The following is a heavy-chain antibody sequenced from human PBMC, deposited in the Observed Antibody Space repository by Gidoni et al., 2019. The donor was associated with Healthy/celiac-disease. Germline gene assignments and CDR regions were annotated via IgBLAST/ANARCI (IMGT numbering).Heavy chain of an antibody. J-gene: IGHJ4*02. D-gene: IGHD3-22*01. CDR2: IYHSGST. Sequence: QVQLQESGPGLVKPSGTLSLTCAVLGGSISSSNWWGWVRQPPGKGLEWIGEIYHSGSTNYSPSLKSRVTLSVDKSKNQFSLKLSAVTAADTAVYYCARHYYDSSGYTTSYFDCWGQGTLVTVSS. V-gene: IGHV4-4*02. CDR1: GGSISSSNW. CDR3: ARHYYDSSGYTTSYFDC.